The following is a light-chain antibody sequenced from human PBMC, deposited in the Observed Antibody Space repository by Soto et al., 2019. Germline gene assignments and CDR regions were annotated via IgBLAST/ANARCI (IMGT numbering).Light chain of an antibody. Sequence: QAVVTQEPSLTVSPGGTVTLTCGSSTGAVTSGHYPYWFQQKPGQAPRTLIYDTSNKHSWTPARFSGSLRGGKAALTLSGAQPEDEAEYYCLLSYSGAWRGEFGGGTKLTVL. CDR1: TGAVTSGHY. V-gene: IGLV7-46*01. CDR2: DTS. CDR3: LLSYSGAWRGE. J-gene: IGLJ3*02.